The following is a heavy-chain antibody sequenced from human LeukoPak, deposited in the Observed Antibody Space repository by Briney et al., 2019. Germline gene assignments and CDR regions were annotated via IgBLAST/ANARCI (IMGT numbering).Heavy chain of an antibody. CDR3: ARGPSCSSTSCYTTGLFDY. J-gene: IGHJ4*02. CDR2: ISSSGSSI. V-gene: IGHV3-21*01. Sequence: GGSLRLSCAASGFTFSVYSMNWVRQAPGKGLEWVSSISSSGSSIYYAASLRGRFTVSRDNAKNSLFLQMNSLRDEDTAVYFCARGPSCSSTSCYTTGLFDYWGQGTLVTVSS. CDR1: GFTFSVYS. D-gene: IGHD2-2*01.